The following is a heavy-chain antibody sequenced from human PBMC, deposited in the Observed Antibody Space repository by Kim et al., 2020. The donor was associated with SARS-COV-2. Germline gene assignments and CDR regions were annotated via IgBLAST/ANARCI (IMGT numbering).Heavy chain of an antibody. V-gene: IGHV3-30*02. CDR2: IPYDGRSQ. CDR1: GFMSSTYG. Sequence: GGSLRLSCAASGFMSSTYGMDWVRQAPGKGLEWVAFIPYDGRSQEYADSVKGRFIISRDNSKNTLYLQMNSLRAEDTAVYYCAKYQVSSGWYKFSWFDPWSQGTLVTVSS. D-gene: IGHD6-19*01. J-gene: IGHJ5*02. CDR3: AKYQVSSGWYKFSWFDP.